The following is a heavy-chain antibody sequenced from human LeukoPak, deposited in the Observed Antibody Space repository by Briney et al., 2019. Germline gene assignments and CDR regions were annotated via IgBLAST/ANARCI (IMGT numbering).Heavy chain of an antibody. CDR3: ARRSTGSYSSSFDY. CDR2: ISSGSSYT. V-gene: IGHV3-11*03. D-gene: IGHD6-13*01. Sequence: GGSLRLSCAASGFTFSDYYMSWIRQAPGKGLEWVSYISSGSSYTSYADSVKGRFTISRDNAKNSLYLQMNSLRAEDTAVYYCARRSTGSYSSSFDYWGQGTLVTASS. CDR1: GFTFSDYY. J-gene: IGHJ4*02.